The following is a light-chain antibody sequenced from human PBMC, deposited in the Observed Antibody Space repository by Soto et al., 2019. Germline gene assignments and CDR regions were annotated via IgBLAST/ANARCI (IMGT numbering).Light chain of an antibody. CDR2: AAS. J-gene: IGKJ1*01. Sequence: DIQMTQSPSSLSASVGDRVTITCRASQSISSYLNWYQQKPGKAPNLLVYAASSLQSGVPSRFSCSGSGTDFSLTISSLQPEDFATYYCHQSYCSSWTFGQGATVEIK. V-gene: IGKV1-39*01. CDR1: QSISSY. CDR3: HQSYCSSWT.